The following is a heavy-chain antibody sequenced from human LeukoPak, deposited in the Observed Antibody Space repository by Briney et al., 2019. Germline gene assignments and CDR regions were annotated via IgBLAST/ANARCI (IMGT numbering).Heavy chain of an antibody. V-gene: IGHV1-8*01. CDR1: GYTFTNYD. J-gene: IGHJ3*02. CDR3: ARDRNGWSDGAFDI. Sequence: ASVKVSCKASGYTFTNYDINWVRQATGQGLEWMGWVNPNSGNTGYAQKFQGRVTMTRNTSISTAYMELSSLRSDDTAVYYCARDRNGWSDGAFDIWGQGTMVTVSS. CDR2: VNPNSGNT. D-gene: IGHD6-19*01.